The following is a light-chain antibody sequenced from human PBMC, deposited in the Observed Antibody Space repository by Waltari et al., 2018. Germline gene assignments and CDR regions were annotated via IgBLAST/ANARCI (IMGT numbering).Light chain of an antibody. CDR3: ASWDLTLSSVI. CDR2: DNS. CDR1: SSNIGGNY. Sequence: QSVLTQPPSLSATPGQKVTISCSGTSSNIGGNYVSWYQQVPRAAPNLRIYDNSKRPPGIPDRFSASKSGTSATLGIAGLETGDEATYYCASWDLTLSSVIFGGGTKVTV. J-gene: IGLJ2*01. V-gene: IGLV1-51*01.